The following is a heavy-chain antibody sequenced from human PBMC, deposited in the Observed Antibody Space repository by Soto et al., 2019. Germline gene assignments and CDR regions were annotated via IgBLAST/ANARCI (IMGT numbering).Heavy chain of an antibody. Sequence: EVQLVESGGGLVQPGGSLRLSCAASGFTFSSYSMNWVRQAPGKGLEWVSYISSSSSTIYYADAVNGHFTISRDNAKNTLYTQMNTLRDEDTAVYYCAREGGNLNWFDPWGQGTLVTVSS. CDR3: AREGGNLNWFDP. V-gene: IGHV3-48*02. CDR2: ISSSSSTI. D-gene: IGHD1-26*01. CDR1: GFTFSSYS. J-gene: IGHJ5*02.